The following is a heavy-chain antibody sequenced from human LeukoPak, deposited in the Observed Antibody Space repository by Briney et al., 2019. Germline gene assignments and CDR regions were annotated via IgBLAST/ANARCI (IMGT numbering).Heavy chain of an antibody. D-gene: IGHD5-24*01. CDR3: ATDPGEMATIEEY. CDR2: INPSGGRT. Sequence: ASVKVSCKASGYTFSSYYIKWVRQAPGQGLEWVGIINPSGGRTSYAQKFQGRLTMTRDMSTSTAFMELSSLRSDDTAVYYCATDPGEMATIEEYWGQGTLIIVSS. CDR1: GYTFSSYY. V-gene: IGHV1-46*01. J-gene: IGHJ4*02.